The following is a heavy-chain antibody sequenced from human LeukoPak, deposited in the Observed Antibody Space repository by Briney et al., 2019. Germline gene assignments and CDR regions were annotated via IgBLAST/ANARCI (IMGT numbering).Heavy chain of an antibody. CDR2: IRYDGSNK. V-gene: IGHV3-30*02. J-gene: IGHJ4*02. CDR3: ANQGSSGYYYGSNYFDY. Sequence: GGSLRLSCAASGFTFSSYGMHWVRQAPGKGLEWVAFIRYDGSNKYYADSVKGRFTISRDNSKNTLYLQMNSLRAEDTAVYYCANQGSSGYYYGSNYFDYWGQGTLVTVSS. D-gene: IGHD3-22*01. CDR1: GFTFSSYG.